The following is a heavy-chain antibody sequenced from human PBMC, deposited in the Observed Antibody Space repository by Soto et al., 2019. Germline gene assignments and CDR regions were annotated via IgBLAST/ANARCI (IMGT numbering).Heavy chain of an antibody. CDR1: GYTFTSYG. Sequence: QVQLVQSGAEVKKPGASVKVSCKASGYTFTSYGISWVRQAPGQGLEWMGRISAYNGNTNYAQKLQGRVTMTTDTATRTAYVELRSLRSDDTDVYYCARVVGDLGHWFDPWGQGTLVSVSS. CDR2: ISAYNGNT. D-gene: IGHD1-26*01. V-gene: IGHV1-18*01. CDR3: ARVVGDLGHWFDP. J-gene: IGHJ5*02.